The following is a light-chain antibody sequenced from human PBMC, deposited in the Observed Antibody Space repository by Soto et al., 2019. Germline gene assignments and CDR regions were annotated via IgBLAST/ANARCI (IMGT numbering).Light chain of an antibody. CDR3: QEYKSLGT. CDR2: KAS. CDR1: QTINNL. V-gene: IGKV1-5*03. J-gene: IGKJ1*01. Sequence: DIQMTQSPSTLSASVGDIVSITFRASQTINNLMAWYQQKPGQAPKLLIYKASNLQSGVPSRFSGSGSGTEFTLTISSLQLDDFATYYCQEYKSLGTFGQGTKVDIK.